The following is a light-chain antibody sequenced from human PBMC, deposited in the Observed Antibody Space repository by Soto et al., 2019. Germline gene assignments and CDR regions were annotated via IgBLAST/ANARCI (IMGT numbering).Light chain of an antibody. CDR1: QRVSDY. CDR2: CAS. V-gene: IGKV3-11*01. Sequence: EIVMTQSPATLALSPGDRPSLSYMASQRVSDYLAWYQQKAGQPPRVLIYCASNRATDIPARFSGSGSGTDFTLTISRLEPEDSAVYYCQQRSKLPRTFGGGTKVDIK. J-gene: IGKJ4*01. CDR3: QQRSKLPRT.